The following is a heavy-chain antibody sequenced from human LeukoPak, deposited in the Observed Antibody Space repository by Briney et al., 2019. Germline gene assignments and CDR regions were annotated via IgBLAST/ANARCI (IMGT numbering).Heavy chain of an antibody. V-gene: IGHV3-9*01. CDR3: AKGGDFWSGYLDAFDI. CDR2: ISWNSGSI. Sequence: GRSLRLSCAASGFTFDDYAMHWVRQAPGEGLEWVSGISWNSGSIGYADSVKGRFTISRDNAKNSLYLQMNSLRAEDTALYYCAKGGDFWSGYLDAFDIWGQGTMVTVSS. CDR1: GFTFDDYA. D-gene: IGHD3-3*01. J-gene: IGHJ3*02.